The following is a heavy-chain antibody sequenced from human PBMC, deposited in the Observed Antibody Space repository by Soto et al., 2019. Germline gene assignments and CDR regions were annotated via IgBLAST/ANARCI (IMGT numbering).Heavy chain of an antibody. D-gene: IGHD3-22*01. V-gene: IGHV3-21*01. J-gene: IGHJ4*02. Sequence: GSLILSFTASGLIFSEYSMSLVRQAPGKGLEWVSSISGSSSHMYYADSLKGRFTISRDNARNSLYLQMSGLRAEDAAVYFCAKYTHSSDRSAYHPPYYYDFWGQGILVTVYS. CDR3: AKYTHSSDRSAYHPPYYYDF. CDR2: ISGSSSHM. CDR1: GLIFSEYS.